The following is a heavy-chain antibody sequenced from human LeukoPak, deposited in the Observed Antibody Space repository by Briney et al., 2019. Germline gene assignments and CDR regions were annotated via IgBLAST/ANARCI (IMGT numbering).Heavy chain of an antibody. D-gene: IGHD6-6*01. J-gene: IGHJ4*02. CDR2: IKQDGSEK. CDR3: ARASIAARPGYFDY. V-gene: IGHV3-7*01. CDR1: KFTFSSYW. Sequence: AGGSLRLSCTAPKFTFSSYWMSWVRQAPGKGLEWVANIKQDGSEKFYVDSVKGRFTISRDNAENSLYLQMNSLRAEDTAVYYCARASIAARPGYFDYWGQGTLVTVSS.